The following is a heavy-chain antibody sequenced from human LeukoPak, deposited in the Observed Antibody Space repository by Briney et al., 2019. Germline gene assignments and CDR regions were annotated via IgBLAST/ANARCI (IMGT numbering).Heavy chain of an antibody. J-gene: IGHJ4*02. V-gene: IGHV4-39*07. CDR1: GGSISSSSYY. D-gene: IGHD3-10*01. Sequence: KPSETLSLTCTVSGGSISSSSYYWGWIRQPPGKGLEWIGSIYYSGSTYYNPSLNSRVTISVDTSKNQFSLKLSSVTAADTAVYYCARISRGQTGPEYWGQGTLVTVSS. CDR2: IYYSGST. CDR3: ARISRGQTGPEY.